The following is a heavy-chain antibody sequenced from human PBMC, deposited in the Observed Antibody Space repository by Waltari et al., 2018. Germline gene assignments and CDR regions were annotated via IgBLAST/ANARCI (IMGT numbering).Heavy chain of an antibody. D-gene: IGHD6-19*01. CDR1: GYTFTSYC. CDR2: IYPGDYDN. J-gene: IGHJ4*02. Sequence: EVQLVQSGAEVKKPGASLKLSCKGSGYTFTSYCIGWVRQMPGKGLEWMGIIYPGDYDNRYSPSFQGQVTISADKSISTAYLQWSSMKASDTAMYYCARPAVAGSFNFDYWGQGTLVTVSS. CDR3: ARPAVAGSFNFDY. V-gene: IGHV5-51*01.